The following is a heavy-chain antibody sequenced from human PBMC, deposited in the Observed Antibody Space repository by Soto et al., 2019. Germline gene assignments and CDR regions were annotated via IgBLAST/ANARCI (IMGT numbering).Heavy chain of an antibody. V-gene: IGHV3-7*01. J-gene: IGHJ3*02. CDR3: ASNTNGKGAFDI. Sequence: VSLRLSCAASGFTFSSYWMSWVRQSPGKGLEWVANIKQDGSEKYYVDSVKGRFTISRDNAKNSLYLQMNSLRAEDTAVYYCASNTNGKGAFDIWGQGTMVTVSS. D-gene: IGHD2-8*01. CDR2: IKQDGSEK. CDR1: GFTFSSYW.